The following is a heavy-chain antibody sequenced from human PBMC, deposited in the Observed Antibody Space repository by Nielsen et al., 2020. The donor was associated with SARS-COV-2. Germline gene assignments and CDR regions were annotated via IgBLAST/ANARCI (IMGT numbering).Heavy chain of an antibody. D-gene: IGHD4-23*01. CDR1: GGSISSGGYY. J-gene: IGHJ1*01. CDR3: ARVDYGGNEYFQH. CDR2: IYYSGST. Sequence: SETLSLTCTVSGGSISSGGYYWSWIRQHPGKGLEWIGYIYYSGSTYYNPSLKSRVTISVDTSKNQFSLKPSSVTAADTAVYYCARVDYGGNEYFQHWGQGTLVTVSS. V-gene: IGHV4-31*03.